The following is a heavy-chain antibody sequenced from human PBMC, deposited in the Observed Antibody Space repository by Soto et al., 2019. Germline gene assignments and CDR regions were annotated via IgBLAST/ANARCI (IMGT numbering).Heavy chain of an antibody. V-gene: IGHV1-18*01. D-gene: IGHD2-21*02. Sequence: QVQLLQSGAEVKQPWASVKVSCKASGDTFDTYGISWVRQAPGQGLEWMGWITPNDGDSDYAPKIQGRVPLTTDTSTAAAYLQERRMRSDDAAVYYCARMAPCGYGFCYSRPIDSWCPGTLVTFS. CDR3: ARMAPCGYGFCYSRPIDS. J-gene: IGHJ4*02. CDR1: GDTFDTYG. CDR2: ITPNDGDS.